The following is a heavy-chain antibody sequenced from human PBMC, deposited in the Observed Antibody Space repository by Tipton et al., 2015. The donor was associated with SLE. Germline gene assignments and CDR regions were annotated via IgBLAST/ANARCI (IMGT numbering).Heavy chain of an antibody. CDR2: IYYSGST. V-gene: IGHV4-30-4*01. J-gene: IGHJ6*02. D-gene: IGHD1-1*01. CDR3: ARDGGGSYYYYGMDV. Sequence: TLSLTCTVSGGSISSGDYYWSWIRQPPGKGLEWIGYIYYSGSTYYNPSLKSRVTISVDTSKNQFSLKLSSVTAADTAVYYCARDGGGSYYYYGMDVWGQGTTVTVSS. CDR1: GGSISSGDYY.